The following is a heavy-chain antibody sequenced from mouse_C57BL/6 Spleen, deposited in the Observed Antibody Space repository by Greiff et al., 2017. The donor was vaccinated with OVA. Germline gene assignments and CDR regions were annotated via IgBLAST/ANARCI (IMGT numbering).Heavy chain of an antibody. V-gene: IGHV1-50*01. CDR1: GYTFTSYW. CDR3: ARKGRYFDY. CDR2: IDPSDGYT. J-gene: IGHJ2*01. Sequence: VQLQQPGAELVKPGASVKLSCKASGYTFTSYWMQWVKQRPGQGLEWIGEIDPSDGYTNYNHKFKGKATLPVDTTSSTAYMQLSSLTSEDSAVYYCARKGRYFDYWGQGTTLTVSS.